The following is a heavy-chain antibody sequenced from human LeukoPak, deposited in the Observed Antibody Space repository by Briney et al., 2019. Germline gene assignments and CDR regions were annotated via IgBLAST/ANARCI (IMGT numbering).Heavy chain of an antibody. CDR2: ISGSAGST. CDR1: GFTFSSYA. D-gene: IGHD3-22*01. J-gene: IGHJ4*02. CDR3: AKTYYYDSSGYYYVFDY. V-gene: IGHV3-23*01. Sequence: GGSLRLSCAASGFTFSSYAMSWVRQAPGKGLEWVSAISGSAGSTYYADSVKGRFTISRDNSKNTLYLQMNSPRAEDTAIYYCAKTYYYDSSGYYYVFDYWGQGTLVTVSS.